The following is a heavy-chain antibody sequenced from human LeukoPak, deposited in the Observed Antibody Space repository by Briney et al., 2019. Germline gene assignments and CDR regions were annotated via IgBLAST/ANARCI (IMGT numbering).Heavy chain of an antibody. D-gene: IGHD6-6*01. CDR2: IYYSGST. Sequence: SETLSHICTVSGGSISSSRYYWGWIRQPPGKGLEWIGSIYYSGSTYYNPSLKSRVTISVDTSKNQFSLKLSSVTAADTAVYYCARVDPDSSSTLEVFDYWGQGTLVTVSS. V-gene: IGHV4-39*01. CDR3: ARVDPDSSSTLEVFDY. CDR1: GGSISSSRYY. J-gene: IGHJ4*02.